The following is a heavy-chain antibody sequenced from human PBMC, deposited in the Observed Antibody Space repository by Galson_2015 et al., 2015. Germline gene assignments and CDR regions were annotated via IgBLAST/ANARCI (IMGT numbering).Heavy chain of an antibody. CDR3: AKVRWQQLLAGFDY. CDR1: GYTFSSYA. V-gene: IGHV3-30-3*01. Sequence: SLRLSCAASGYTFSSYAMHWVRQAPGKGLEWVAVISYDGSNKFYADSVKGRFTISRDNSKNTLYLQMNSLRPEDTAVYYCAKVRWQQLLAGFDYWGQGTLVTVSS. J-gene: IGHJ4*02. D-gene: IGHD6-13*01. CDR2: ISYDGSNK.